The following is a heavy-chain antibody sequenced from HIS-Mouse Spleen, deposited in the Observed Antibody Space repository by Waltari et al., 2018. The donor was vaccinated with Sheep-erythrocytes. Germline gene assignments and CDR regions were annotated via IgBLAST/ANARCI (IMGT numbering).Heavy chain of an antibody. CDR2: IKQDGSEK. Sequence: EVQLVESGGGLVQPGGSLRPSCAASGFTFRCYWMSWVRQAPGKGLEWVANIKQDGSEKYYVDSVKGRFTISRDNAKNSLYLQMNSLRAEDTAVYYCARGHYGSGLFDYWGQGTLVTVSS. J-gene: IGHJ4*02. CDR3: ARGHYGSGLFDY. CDR1: GFTFRCYW. D-gene: IGHD3-10*01. V-gene: IGHV3-7*01.